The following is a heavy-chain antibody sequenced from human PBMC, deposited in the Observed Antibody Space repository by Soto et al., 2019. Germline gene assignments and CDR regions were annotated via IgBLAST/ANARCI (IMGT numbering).Heavy chain of an antibody. D-gene: IGHD1-26*01. V-gene: IGHV4-59*01. CDR1: GGSISTYY. CDR3: ARGAGMVVFDE. CDR2: IYYSGST. Sequence: ASETLSLTCTVSGGSISTYYWSWIRQPPGKGLEWIGYIYYSGSTNYNPSLKSRVTISVDTSKNQFSLKLNSVTAADTAVYYCARGAGMVVFDEWGQGTLVTVSS. J-gene: IGHJ4*02.